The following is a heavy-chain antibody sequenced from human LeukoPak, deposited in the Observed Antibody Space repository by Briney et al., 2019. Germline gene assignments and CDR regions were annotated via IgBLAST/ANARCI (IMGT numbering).Heavy chain of an antibody. J-gene: IGHJ5*02. Sequence: ASVKVSCKASGYTFTGYYMHWVRQAPGQGLEWMGRTNPNSGGTNYAQKFQGRVTMTRDTSISTAYMELSRLRSDDTAVYYCARERETGTVPGWFDPWGQGTLVTVSS. CDR1: GYTFTGYY. CDR2: TNPNSGGT. V-gene: IGHV1-2*06. CDR3: ARERETGTVPGWFDP. D-gene: IGHD1-1*01.